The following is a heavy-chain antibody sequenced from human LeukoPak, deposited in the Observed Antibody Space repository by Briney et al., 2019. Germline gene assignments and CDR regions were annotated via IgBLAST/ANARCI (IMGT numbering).Heavy chain of an antibody. J-gene: IGHJ5*02. V-gene: IGHV1-69*04. CDR2: IIPILGIA. D-gene: IGHD3-10*01. Sequence: SVKVSCKASGGTFSSYTISWVRQAPGQGLEWMGRIIPILGIANYAQKFQGRVTITADKSTSTAYMELSILRSEDTAVYYCARDYKGKTGSARNWFDPWGQGTLVTVSS. CDR1: GGTFSSYT. CDR3: ARDYKGKTGSARNWFDP.